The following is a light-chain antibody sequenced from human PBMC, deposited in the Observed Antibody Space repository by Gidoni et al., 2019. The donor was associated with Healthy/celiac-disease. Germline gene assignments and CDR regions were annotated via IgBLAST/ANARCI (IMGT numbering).Light chain of an antibody. CDR3: QQRSNWPPFT. CDR1: QSVSSY. Sequence: IVFTQSPATLSLSPGERATLSCRASQSVSSYLAWYQQKPGQAPRLLIYDASNRATGIPARFSGSGSGTDFTLTISSLEPEDFAVYYCQQRSNWPPFTFXGXTKVEIK. J-gene: IGKJ4*01. V-gene: IGKV3-11*01. CDR2: DAS.